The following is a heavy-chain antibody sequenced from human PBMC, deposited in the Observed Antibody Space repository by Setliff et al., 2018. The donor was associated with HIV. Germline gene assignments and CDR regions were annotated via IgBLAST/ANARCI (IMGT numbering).Heavy chain of an antibody. D-gene: IGHD2-2*01. CDR1: GYSFTNYY. CDR2: INPSSGDT. J-gene: IGHJ6*03. CDR3: ARDRVVVVPAAHQRHYYYYMDV. Sequence: GASVKVSCKASGYSFTNYYIHWVRQAPGQGLEWMGVINPSSGDTLYAQNFQGRVTVTRDTSTSTVYMELSRLRSDDTAVYYCARDRVVVVPAAHQRHYYYYMDVWGKGTTVTVSS. V-gene: IGHV1-46*01.